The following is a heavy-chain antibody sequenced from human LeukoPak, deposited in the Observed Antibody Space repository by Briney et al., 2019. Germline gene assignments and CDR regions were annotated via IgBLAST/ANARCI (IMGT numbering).Heavy chain of an antibody. CDR1: GFTFSSYG. CDR3: ATEQWLDGNAFDI. J-gene: IGHJ3*02. Sequence: PGGSLRLSCAASGFTFSSYGMHWVRQAPGKGLEWVAFIRYDGSNKYYADSVKGRFTTSRDNSKNTLYLQMNSLRAEDTAVYYCATEQWLDGNAFDIWGQGTMVTVSS. CDR2: IRYDGSNK. V-gene: IGHV3-30*02. D-gene: IGHD6-19*01.